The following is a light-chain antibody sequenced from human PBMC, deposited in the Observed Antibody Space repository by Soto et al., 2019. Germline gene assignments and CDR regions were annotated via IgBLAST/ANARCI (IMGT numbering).Light chain of an antibody. V-gene: IGKV1-5*03. CDR3: HQYDSYPRT. Sequence: IQMTQSPSTLSASLGDRVTMTCRASQTLDRDYLAWYQQKPGKAPNLLIYKASTLESGVPSRFSGGGSGTAFTLTISSLQPDDLATYYCHQYDSYPRTFDQGTKVDLK. CDR2: KAS. CDR1: QTLDRDY. J-gene: IGKJ1*01.